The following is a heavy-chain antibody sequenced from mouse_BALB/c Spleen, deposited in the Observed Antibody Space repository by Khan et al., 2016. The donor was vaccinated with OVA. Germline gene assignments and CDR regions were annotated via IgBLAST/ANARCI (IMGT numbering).Heavy chain of an antibody. D-gene: IGHD6-2*01. CDR3: ARISSYWYSDV. V-gene: IGHV9-1*02. Sequence: QIQLVQSGPELKKPGETVKISCTASGYTFTNYGMNWVKQAPGKGLKWMGWINTYTGEPTYADDFKGRFVFSLETSASTAYLQISNLNNEDMTTYFCARISSYWYSDVWGAGTTVTVSS. J-gene: IGHJ1*01. CDR1: GYTFTNYG. CDR2: INTYTGEP.